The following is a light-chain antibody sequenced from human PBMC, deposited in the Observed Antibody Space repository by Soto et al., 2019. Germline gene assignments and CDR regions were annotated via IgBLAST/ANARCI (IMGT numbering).Light chain of an antibody. V-gene: IGLV2-23*02. Sequence: QSALTQPASVSGSPGQSISISCTGTTSTVATYDLVSWYQQHPGKAPRLLIYEATKRHSGTSNRFSGSKSGNTASLTISGLQSEDEAYYYCSSVAGSGAVYVMFGGGTKRTVL. CDR3: SSVAGSGAVYVM. CDR2: EAT. J-gene: IGLJ3*02. CDR1: TSTVATYDL.